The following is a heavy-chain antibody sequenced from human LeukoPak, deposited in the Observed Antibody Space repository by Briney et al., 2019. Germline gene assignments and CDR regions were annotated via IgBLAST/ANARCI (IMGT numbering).Heavy chain of an antibody. CDR1: GFTFSSAW. D-gene: IGHD2-8*02. CDR2: IRQDGSEK. J-gene: IGHJ3*02. Sequence: GGSLRLSCAVSGFTFSSAWMSWVRQAPGKGLEWVAHIRQDGSEKYYVDSVKGRVTISRDNAKNALYLQMNGLRVDDTAVYYCVRDHCTGAGCQGRDAFDKWGQGAMVIVSS. V-gene: IGHV3-7*01. CDR3: VRDHCTGAGCQGRDAFDK.